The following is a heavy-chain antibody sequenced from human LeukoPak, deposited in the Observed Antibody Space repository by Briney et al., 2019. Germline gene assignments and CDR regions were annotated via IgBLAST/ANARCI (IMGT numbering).Heavy chain of an antibody. D-gene: IGHD1-26*01. CDR2: FDPEDGET. V-gene: IGHV1-24*01. Sequence: ASVKVSCKVSGYTLTELSMHWVRQAPGKGLEWMGGFDPEDGETIYAQKFQGRVPMTEDTSTDTAYMELSSLRSEDTAVYYCATVPPNSGSYFRSPPGLYYFDYWGQGTLVTVSS. J-gene: IGHJ4*02. CDR3: ATVPPNSGSYFRSPPGLYYFDY. CDR1: GYTLTELS.